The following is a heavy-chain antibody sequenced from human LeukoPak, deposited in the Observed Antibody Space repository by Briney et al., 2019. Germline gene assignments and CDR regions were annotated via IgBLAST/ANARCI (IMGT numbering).Heavy chain of an antibody. D-gene: IGHD3-22*01. J-gene: IGHJ4*02. Sequence: GASVKVSCKVSGYTLTELSMHWVRQAPGKGLEWMGGFDPEDGETIYAQKFQGRVTMTEDTSTDTAYMELSSLRSEDTAVYYCAREFFDSSGYYHEYYFDYWGQGTLVTVSS. CDR2: FDPEDGET. CDR1: GYTLTELS. V-gene: IGHV1-24*01. CDR3: AREFFDSSGYYHEYYFDY.